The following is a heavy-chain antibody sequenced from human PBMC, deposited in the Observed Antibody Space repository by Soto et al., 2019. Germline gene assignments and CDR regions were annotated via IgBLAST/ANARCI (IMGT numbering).Heavy chain of an antibody. CDR1: GFTFSSYW. CDR3: ARLPNKSPQN. J-gene: IGHJ1*01. V-gene: IGHV3-74*01. Sequence: EVQLVESGGGLVQPGGSLRLSCVASGFTFSSYWMHWVRQAPGKGLVWVSSISNDGSSTSYADPVKGRFTISRDNAKKPLYLQMNSLRAEDTAVYYCARLPNKSPQNWGQGTLVIVSP. CDR2: ISNDGSST.